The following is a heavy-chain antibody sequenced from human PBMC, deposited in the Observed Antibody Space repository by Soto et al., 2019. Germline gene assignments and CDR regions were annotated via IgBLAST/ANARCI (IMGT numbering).Heavy chain of an antibody. V-gene: IGHV4-59*01. CDR3: ARGLLWFGELLANYYYYGMDV. CDR2: IYYSGST. D-gene: IGHD3-10*01. J-gene: IGHJ6*02. CDR1: GGSISSYY. Sequence: QVQLQESGPGLVKPSETLSLTCTVSGGSISSYYWSWIRQPPGKGLEWIGYIYYSGSTNYNPSLKSRVTRSVDTSKNQFSLKLSSVTAADTAVYYCARGLLWFGELLANYYYYGMDVWGQGTTVTVSS.